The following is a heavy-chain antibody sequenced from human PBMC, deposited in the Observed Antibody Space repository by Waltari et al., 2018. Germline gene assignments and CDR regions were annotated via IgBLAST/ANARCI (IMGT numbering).Heavy chain of an antibody. CDR3: AREYYDSSCYYEFTDY. Sequence: QVQLQESGPGLVKPSETLSLTCSVSGYSIRSDYLWGWIRQPPGKGMEWIGSIYQTWTTYYNLPLKSLVTMSVDTSKNQFSLNVNSVTAADTAVYYCAREYYDSSCYYEFTDYWGQGTLFTVSS. D-gene: IGHD3-22*01. CDR1: GYSIRSDYL. CDR2: IYQTWTT. V-gene: IGHV4-38-2*02. J-gene: IGHJ4*02.